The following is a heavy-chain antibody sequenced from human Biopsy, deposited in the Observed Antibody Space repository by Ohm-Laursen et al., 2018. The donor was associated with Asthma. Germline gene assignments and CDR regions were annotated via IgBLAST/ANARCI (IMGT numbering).Heavy chain of an antibody. J-gene: IGHJ3*01. Sequence: SLRLSCAASGFSFDDCAMHWVRQAPGKGLEWVSSISWNSGNIDYAVSVKGRFTISRDNAKNSVYLQMNSPRAEDTAVYYCARKVAFDVWGQGTLVIVSS. V-gene: IGHV3-9*01. CDR2: ISWNSGNI. CDR3: ARKVAFDV. CDR1: GFSFDDCA.